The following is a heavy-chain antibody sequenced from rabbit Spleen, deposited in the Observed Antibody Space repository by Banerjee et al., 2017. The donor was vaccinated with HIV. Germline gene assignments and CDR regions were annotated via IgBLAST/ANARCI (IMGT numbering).Heavy chain of an antibody. CDR1: GFSFSSSYY. Sequence: QSLEESGGDLVKPEGSLTLTCTASGFSFSSSYYMCWVRQAPGKGLECIACIYGDRSGSTYYASWAKGRFTISKTSSTTVTLQMTSLTGADTATYFCARFHSHDGFAAMDLWGQGTLVTVS. CDR2: IYGDRSGST. CDR3: ARFHSHDGFAAMDL. V-gene: IGHV1S40*01. D-gene: IGHD3-1*01. J-gene: IGHJ6*01.